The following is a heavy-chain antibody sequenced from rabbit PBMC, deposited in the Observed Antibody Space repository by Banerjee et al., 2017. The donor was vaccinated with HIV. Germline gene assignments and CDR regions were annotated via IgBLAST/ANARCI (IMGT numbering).Heavy chain of an antibody. CDR1: GFSFNNNYV. D-gene: IGHD8-1*01. CDR2: INTSSGNA. V-gene: IGHV1S40*01. CDR3: ARGLGGAAGNGYGL. Sequence: QSLEESGGGLVQPGGSLTLSCKASGFSFNNNYVMCWVRQAPGKGLEWIACINTSSGNAVYANWAKGRFTISRTSSTTVTLQMTSLTAADTATYFCARGLGGAAGNGYGLWGPGTLVTVS. J-gene: IGHJ4*01.